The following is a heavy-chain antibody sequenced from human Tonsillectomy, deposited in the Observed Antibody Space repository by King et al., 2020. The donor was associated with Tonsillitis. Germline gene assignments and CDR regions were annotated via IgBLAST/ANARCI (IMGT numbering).Heavy chain of an antibody. D-gene: IGHD6-19*01. CDR1: GYSFTNYW. CDR2: INPADSST. V-gene: IGHV5-51*01. Sequence: VQLVESGAEMKKPGESLKISCQGSGYSFTNYWIGWVRQMPGKGLEWMGVINPADSSTKYSPSCQGHVTIPADKSINTAYLQWSSLEASDTAMYYCARILSAGWYWYFDLWGRGTLVTVSS. CDR3: ARILSAGWYWYFDL. J-gene: IGHJ2*01.